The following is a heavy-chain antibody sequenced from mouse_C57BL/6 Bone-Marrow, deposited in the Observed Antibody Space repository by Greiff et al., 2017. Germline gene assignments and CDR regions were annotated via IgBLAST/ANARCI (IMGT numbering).Heavy chain of an antibody. CDR2: INPGSGGT. Sequence: QVQLQQSGAELVRPGPSVKVSCKASGYAFTNYLIEWVKQRPGQGLEWIGVINPGSGGTNYNEKFKGKATLTADKSSSTAYMQLSSLTSEDSAVYFCARGSYDYGPYYYAMDYWGQGTSVTVSS. J-gene: IGHJ4*01. CDR1: GYAFTNYL. CDR3: ARGSYDYGPYYYAMDY. V-gene: IGHV1-54*01. D-gene: IGHD2-4*01.